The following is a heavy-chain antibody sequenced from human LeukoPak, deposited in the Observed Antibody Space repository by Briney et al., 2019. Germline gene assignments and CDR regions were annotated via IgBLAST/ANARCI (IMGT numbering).Heavy chain of an antibody. CDR3: ARAIIVVVTYDY. Sequence: SETLSLTCAVCGGSFSGYYWSWIRQPPGKGLEWIGEITNYNPSLKSRVTISVDTSKNQFSLKLSSVTAADTAVYYCARAIIVVVTYDYWGQGTLATVSS. CDR1: GGSFSGYY. D-gene: IGHD2-21*02. J-gene: IGHJ4*02. V-gene: IGHV4-34*01. CDR2: IT.